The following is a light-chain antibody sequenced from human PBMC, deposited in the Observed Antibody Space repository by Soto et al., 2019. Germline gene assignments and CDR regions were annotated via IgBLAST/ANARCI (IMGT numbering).Light chain of an antibody. V-gene: IGLV1-44*01. J-gene: IGLJ1*01. CDR1: SSNIGSNT. Sequence: QSVLTQPPSASGTPGQRVTISCSGSSSNIGSNTVNWYQQLPGTAPKLLIYSNNQRPSGVPDRFSGSKSGTSASLAISGLQSEDEADYYCAAWDDSLNGPYVFGPGTRSPS. CDR2: SNN. CDR3: AAWDDSLNGPYV.